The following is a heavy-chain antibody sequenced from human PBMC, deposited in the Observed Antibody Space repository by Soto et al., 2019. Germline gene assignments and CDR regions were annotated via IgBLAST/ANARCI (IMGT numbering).Heavy chain of an antibody. J-gene: IGHJ6*02. D-gene: IGHD3-10*01. Sequence: QVQLVESGGGVVQPGRSLRLSCAASGFTFNNYGMHWVRQAPGKGLEWVSVISYDGSDKYYADSVMDRFTISRDNSKTTLSLQMNSLRAEDTAVYYCAKAHRKYCSGSYYGYYGMDVWGQVTTVTVSS. CDR3: AKAHRKYCSGSYYGYYGMDV. V-gene: IGHV3-30*18. CDR2: ISYDGSDK. CDR1: GFTFNNYG.